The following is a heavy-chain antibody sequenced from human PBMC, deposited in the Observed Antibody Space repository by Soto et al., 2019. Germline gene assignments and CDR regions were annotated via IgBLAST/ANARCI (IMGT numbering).Heavy chain of an antibody. CDR2: ISSSSSYT. Sequence: QVQLVESGGGLVKPGGSLRLSCAASGFTFSDYYMSWIRQAPGKGLEWVSYISSSSSYTNYADSVKGRFTISRDNAKKSLYLQMNSVRAEATAVYYCAREEEGGHSSGYWGQGTLVTVSS. J-gene: IGHJ4*02. CDR1: GFTFSDYY. D-gene: IGHD6-25*01. CDR3: AREEEGGHSSGY. V-gene: IGHV3-11*05.